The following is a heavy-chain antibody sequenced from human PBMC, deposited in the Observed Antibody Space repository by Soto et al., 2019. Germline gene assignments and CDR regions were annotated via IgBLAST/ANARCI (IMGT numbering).Heavy chain of an antibody. Sequence: QVQLVQSGAEVKKPGSSVKVSCKASGGTFSSYAISWVRQAPGQGLEWMGGIIPIFSTANYAQKFQGRFTITADESTSTAYMELSSLRSEDTAVYYGARYLGGYGTNGVCGPGYYYYGMDVWGQGTTVPVSS. CDR1: GGTFSSYA. V-gene: IGHV1-69*01. J-gene: IGHJ6*02. CDR2: IIPIFSTA. D-gene: IGHD2-8*01. CDR3: ARYLGGYGTNGVCGPGYYYYGMDV.